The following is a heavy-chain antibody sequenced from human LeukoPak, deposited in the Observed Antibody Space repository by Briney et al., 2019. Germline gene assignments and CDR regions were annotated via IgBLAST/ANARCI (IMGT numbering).Heavy chain of an antibody. Sequence: SETLSLTCTVSGGSISSYYWSWIRQPPGKGLEWIGYIYYSGSTNYNPSLKSRVTISVDTSKNQFSLKLSSVTAADTAVYYCARASGLDYGDYSPWFDPWGQGTLVTVSS. V-gene: IGHV4-59*01. J-gene: IGHJ5*02. CDR2: IYYSGST. CDR3: ARASGLDYGDYSPWFDP. CDR1: GGSISSYY. D-gene: IGHD4-17*01.